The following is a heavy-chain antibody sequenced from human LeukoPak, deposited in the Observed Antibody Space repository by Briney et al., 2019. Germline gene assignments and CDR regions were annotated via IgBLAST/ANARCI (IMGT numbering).Heavy chain of an antibody. CDR2: INHSGST. J-gene: IGHJ3*02. V-gene: IGHV4-34*01. CDR3: ARGPRGGYSSSWQHAFDI. Sequence: SETLSLTCAVYGGSFSGYYWSWIRQPPGKGLEWIGEINHSGSTNYNPSLKSRVTISVDTSKNQFSLKLSSVTAADTAVYHCARGPRGGYSSSWQHAFDIWGQGTMVTVSS. CDR1: GGSFSGYY. D-gene: IGHD6-13*01.